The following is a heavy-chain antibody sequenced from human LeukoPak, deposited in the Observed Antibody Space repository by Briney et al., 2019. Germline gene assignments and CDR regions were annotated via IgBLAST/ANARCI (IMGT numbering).Heavy chain of an antibody. Sequence: SETLSLTCTVSGGSISSYYWSWIRQPAGKGLEWIGRIYTSGSTNYNPSLKSRVTMSVGTSKNQFSLKLSSVTAADTAVYYCARDHEYDSSGYYAFDYWGQGTLVTVSS. CDR2: IYTSGST. CDR3: ARDHEYDSSGYYAFDY. CDR1: GGSISSYY. J-gene: IGHJ4*02. V-gene: IGHV4-4*07. D-gene: IGHD3-22*01.